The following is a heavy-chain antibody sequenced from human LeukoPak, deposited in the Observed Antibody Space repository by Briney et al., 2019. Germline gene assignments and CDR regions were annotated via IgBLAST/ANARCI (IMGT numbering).Heavy chain of an antibody. Sequence: GGSLRLSCAASGFTVSSNYVSWVRQAPGKGLGGCSVMCSGDNTYYADSVKGRFTISRDNSKNTLYLQMNSLRAEDTAVYYCASLQVDPCSSTSCYTDVWGQGTTVTVSS. CDR1: GFTVSSNY. D-gene: IGHD2-2*02. V-gene: IGHV3-53*01. CDR2: MCSGDNT. CDR3: ASLQVDPCSSTSCYTDV. J-gene: IGHJ6*02.